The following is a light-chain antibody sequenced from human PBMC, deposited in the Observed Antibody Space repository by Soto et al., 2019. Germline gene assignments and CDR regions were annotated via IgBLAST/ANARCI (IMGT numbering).Light chain of an antibody. CDR2: AVF. CDR3: QQLNSFPII. Sequence: DIQLTQSPSFLSASVGDRVTITCRASQDISNFLAWFQQKPGRAPKLLIYAVFTLQSEVPSRFSGSGSGTEFTLTISSLQPEDFATYYCQQLNSFPIIFGQGTRREIK. V-gene: IGKV1-9*01. CDR1: QDISNF. J-gene: IGKJ5*01.